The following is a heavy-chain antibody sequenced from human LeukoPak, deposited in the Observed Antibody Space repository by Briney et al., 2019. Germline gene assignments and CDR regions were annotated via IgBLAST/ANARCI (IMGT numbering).Heavy chain of an antibody. Sequence: SETPSLTCTVSGGSISSGDYYWSWIRQPPGKGLEWIGSIYHSGSTYYNPSLKSRVTILVDTSKNRFSLKLSSVTAADTAVYYCANYGDYVGLNLPWGQGTLVTVSS. V-gene: IGHV4-39*07. D-gene: IGHD4-17*01. CDR3: ANYGDYVGLNLP. J-gene: IGHJ5*02. CDR2: IYHSGST. CDR1: GGSISSGDYY.